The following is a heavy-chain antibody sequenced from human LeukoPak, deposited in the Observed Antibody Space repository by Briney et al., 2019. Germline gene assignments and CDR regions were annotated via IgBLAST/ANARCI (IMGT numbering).Heavy chain of an antibody. V-gene: IGHV3-74*01. Sequence: GGSLRLSCAVSGFNFSSYWIHWVRQAPGKGLVWVSLINTDGSATTYGDSAKGRFTVSRDNSRNTLYLQMNFLRVEDTALYYCAKDGLSYDTSTHIYHVDHWGQGTLVTVSS. CDR3: AKDGLSYDTSTHIYHVDH. CDR2: INTDGSAT. CDR1: GFNFSSYW. J-gene: IGHJ1*01. D-gene: IGHD3-22*01.